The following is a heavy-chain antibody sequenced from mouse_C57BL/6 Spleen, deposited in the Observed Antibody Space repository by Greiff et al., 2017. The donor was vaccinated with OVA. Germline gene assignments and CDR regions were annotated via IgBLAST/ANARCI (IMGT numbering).Heavy chain of an antibody. Sequence: QVQLQQPGAELVKPGASVKLSCKASGYTFTSYWMHWVKQRPGRGLEWIGRIDPNSGGTKYNEKFKSKATLTVDKPSSAAYMQLSSLTSEDSAVYYCARSRGSSYGSLWFAYWGQGTLVTVSA. CDR1: GYTFTSYW. CDR3: ARSRGSSYGSLWFAY. V-gene: IGHV1-72*01. D-gene: IGHD1-1*01. CDR2: IDPNSGGT. J-gene: IGHJ3*01.